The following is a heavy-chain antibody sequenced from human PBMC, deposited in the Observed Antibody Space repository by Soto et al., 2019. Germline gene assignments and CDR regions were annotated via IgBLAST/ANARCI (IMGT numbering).Heavy chain of an antibody. CDR3: AHSAYDSSGYYYEGWFDY. CDR2: IYWDDDK. D-gene: IGHD3-22*01. Sequence: SGPTLVNPTQTLTLTYTFSGFSLSTSGVGVGWIRQPPGKALEWLALIYWDDDKRYSPSLKSRLTITKDTSKNQVVLTMTNMDPVDTATYYCAHSAYDSSGYYYEGWFDYWGQGTLVTVSS. V-gene: IGHV2-5*02. CDR1: GFSLSTSGVG. J-gene: IGHJ4*02.